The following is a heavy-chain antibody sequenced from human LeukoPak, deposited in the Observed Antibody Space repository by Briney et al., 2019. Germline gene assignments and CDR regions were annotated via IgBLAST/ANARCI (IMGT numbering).Heavy chain of an antibody. V-gene: IGHV4-39*01. D-gene: IGHD6-19*01. Sequence: SETLSLTCTVSGGSISSPNSYWGWIRQPPGKGLEWIGSIFYDGTTYYNPSLKSRVTISVDTSKSQFSLTLRSVTAADTAVYYCARRVVAGTTVDFWGQGNLVTVSS. CDR1: GGSISSPNSY. J-gene: IGHJ4*02. CDR3: ARRVVAGTTVDF. CDR2: IFYDGTT.